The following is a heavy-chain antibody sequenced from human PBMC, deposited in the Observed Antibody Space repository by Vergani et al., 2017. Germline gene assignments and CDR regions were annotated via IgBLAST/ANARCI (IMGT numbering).Heavy chain of an antibody. D-gene: IGHD6-13*01. V-gene: IGHV1-69*01. CDR2: IIPIFGTA. CDR1: GGTFSSYA. Sequence: QVQLVQSGAEVKKPGSSVKVSCKASGGTFSSYAISWVRQAPGQGLEWMGGIIPIFGTANYAQKFQCRVTITADESTSTAYMALSSLRSDDTAVYYCARDRELYSSSWETFDYWGQGTLVTVSS. J-gene: IGHJ4*02. CDR3: ARDRELYSSSWETFDY.